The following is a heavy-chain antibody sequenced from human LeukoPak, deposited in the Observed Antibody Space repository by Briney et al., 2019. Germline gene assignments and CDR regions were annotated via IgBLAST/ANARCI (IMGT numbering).Heavy chain of an antibody. J-gene: IGHJ3*02. CDR1: GGSISSYY. CDR2: IYTSGST. Sequence: SETLSLTCTVSGGSISSYYWSWIRQPAGKGLEWIGRIYTSGSTNYNPSPKSRVTMSVDTSKNQFSLKLSSVTAADTAVYYCARDLSIAVAGTDLAFDIWGQGTMVTVSS. CDR3: ARDLSIAVAGTDLAFDI. D-gene: IGHD6-19*01. V-gene: IGHV4-4*07.